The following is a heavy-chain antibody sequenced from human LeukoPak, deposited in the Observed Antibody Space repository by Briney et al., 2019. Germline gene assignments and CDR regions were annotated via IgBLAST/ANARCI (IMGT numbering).Heavy chain of an antibody. V-gene: IGHV4-30-4*08. Sequence: SETLSLTCTVSGGSISSGDYYWSWIRQPPGKGLEWIGYIYYSGSTYYNPSLKSRVTISVDTSKNQFSLKLSSVTAADTAVYYCARVSIAAAGDRFDYWGQGALVTVSS. CDR1: GGSISSGDYY. CDR2: IYYSGST. CDR3: ARVSIAAAGDRFDY. D-gene: IGHD6-13*01. J-gene: IGHJ4*02.